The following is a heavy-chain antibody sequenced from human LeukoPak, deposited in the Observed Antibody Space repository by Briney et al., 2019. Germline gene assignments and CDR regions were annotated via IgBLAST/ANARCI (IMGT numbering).Heavy chain of an antibody. V-gene: IGHV1-24*01. CDR3: ACRDGYNWDY. D-gene: IGHD5-24*01. CDR1: GYTLTELS. Sequence: GSVKVSCKVSGYTLTELSMHWVRQTPGKGLEWMGGFDPEDGEAIYAQKFQGRVTMTEDTSTDTAYMELSSLRSEDTAVYYCACRDGYNWDYWGQGTLVTVSS. CDR2: FDPEDGEA. J-gene: IGHJ4*02.